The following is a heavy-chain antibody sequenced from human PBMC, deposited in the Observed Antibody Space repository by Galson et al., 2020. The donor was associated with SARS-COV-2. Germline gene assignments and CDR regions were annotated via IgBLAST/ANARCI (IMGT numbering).Heavy chain of an antibody. CDR2: ISYDGSNK. J-gene: IGHJ4*02. Sequence: TGGSLRLSCAASGFTFSSYAMHWVRQAPGKGLEWVAAISYDGSNKYYADSVKGRFTISRDNSKNTLYLQMNSLRAEDTAVYYCARTYSGSYLDYFDYWGQGTLVTVSS. CDR3: ARTYSGSYLDYFDY. V-gene: IGHV3-30-3*01. D-gene: IGHD1-26*01. CDR1: GFTFSSYA.